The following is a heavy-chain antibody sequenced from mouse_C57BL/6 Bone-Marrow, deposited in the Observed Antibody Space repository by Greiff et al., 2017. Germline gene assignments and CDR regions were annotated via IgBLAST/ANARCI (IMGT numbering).Heavy chain of an antibody. CDR1: GYTFTDYY. CDR3: ARPLFDGNYYSYYAMDY. J-gene: IGHJ4*01. D-gene: IGHD2-1*01. CDR2: IYPGSGNT. Sequence: VQLQQSGAELVRPGASVKLSCKASGYTFTDYYINWVKQRPGPGLEWIARIYPGSGNTYYNEKFKGKATLTAEKSSSTAYMQLSSLTSEDSAVYFCARPLFDGNYYSYYAMDYWGQGTSVTVSS. V-gene: IGHV1-76*01.